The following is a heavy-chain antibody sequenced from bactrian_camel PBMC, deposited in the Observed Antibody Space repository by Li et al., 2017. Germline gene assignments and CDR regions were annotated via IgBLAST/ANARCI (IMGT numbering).Heavy chain of an antibody. CDR1: GYTGNPYC. Sequence: HVQLVESGGGSVQAGGSLRLSCAASGYTGNPYCMYWWRQAPGKEREGAAVIDRAGRTSYADSVKGRFTISKDNAKNTLSLQMNSLKPEDTAMYYCAVDRRRAGLTLCSTAFTPYTREWNYWGEGTQVTVS. V-gene: IGHV3S26*01. CDR2: IDRAGRT. J-gene: IGHJ4*01. CDR3: AVDRRRAGLTLCSTAFTPYTREWNY. D-gene: IGHD6*01.